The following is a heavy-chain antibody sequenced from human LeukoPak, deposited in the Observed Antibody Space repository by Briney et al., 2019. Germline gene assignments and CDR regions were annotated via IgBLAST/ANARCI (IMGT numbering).Heavy chain of an antibody. V-gene: IGHV4-61*08. CDR3: AREGDSSGWYFDY. J-gene: IGHJ4*02. CDR1: GGSISSGGYY. D-gene: IGHD6-19*01. Sequence: SETLSLTCTVSGGSISSGGYYWSWIRQHPGKGLEWIGYIYYSGSTYYNPSLKSRVTISVDTSKNQFSLKLSSVTAADTAVYYCAREGDSSGWYFDYWGQGTLVTVPS. CDR2: IYYSGST.